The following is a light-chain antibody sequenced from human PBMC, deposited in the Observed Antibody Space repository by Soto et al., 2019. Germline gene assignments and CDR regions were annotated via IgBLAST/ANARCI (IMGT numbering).Light chain of an antibody. J-gene: IGLJ2*01. CDR2: RNN. CDR3: AAWDDSLRALV. Sequence: QLVLTQPPSASGTPGQRVTISCSGGSSNIGTNYVSWYQRLPGTAPKLLIHRNNQRPSGVPDRFSGSRSGTSAPLAISGLRSEDEADYFCAAWDDSLRALVFGGGTKVTVL. CDR1: SSNIGTNY. V-gene: IGLV1-47*01.